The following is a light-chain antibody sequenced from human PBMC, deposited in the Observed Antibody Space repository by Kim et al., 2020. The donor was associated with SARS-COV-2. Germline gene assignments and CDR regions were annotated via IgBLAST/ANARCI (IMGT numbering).Light chain of an antibody. CDR1: QSVGSF. V-gene: IGKV3-11*01. Sequence: CSPGDRATLSSRASQSVGSFLACYQQKPGQSPRLLIYDASIRATGIPVRFSGSGSGADFTLTISRLEPEDFAVYYCQQRINWPLTFGGGTKVDIK. CDR3: QQRINWPLT. J-gene: IGKJ4*01. CDR2: DAS.